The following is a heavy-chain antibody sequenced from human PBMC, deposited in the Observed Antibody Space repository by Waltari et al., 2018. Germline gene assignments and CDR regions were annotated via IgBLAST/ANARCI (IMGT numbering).Heavy chain of an antibody. CDR1: NGSINNFY. CDR3: ARGGLRYYDSGSQPYNWFGP. J-gene: IGHJ5*02. Sequence: QVQLQESGPGLVKPSETLSLTCPVSNGSINNFYWSWIRKPPGNGLEWIGYAYFSGTTTYNPSLKSRVTISVDTSKNQFPLKLTSVTAADTATYYCARGGLRYYDSGSQPYNWFGPWGQGIMVSVSS. CDR2: AYFSGTT. V-gene: IGHV4-59*01. D-gene: IGHD3-10*01.